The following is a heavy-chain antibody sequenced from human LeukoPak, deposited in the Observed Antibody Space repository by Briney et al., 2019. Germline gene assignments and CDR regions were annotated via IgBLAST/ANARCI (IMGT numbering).Heavy chain of an antibody. Sequence: ASVKVSCKASGYTFTGYFMHWVRQAPGQGLEWMGWINPNSGGTNYAQKFQGRVTMTRDTSISTAYMELSRLRSDDTAVYYCAREEAYCGGDCYSGAFDYWGQGTLVTVSS. J-gene: IGHJ4*02. V-gene: IGHV1-2*02. CDR1: GYTFTGYF. CDR2: INPNSGGT. D-gene: IGHD2-21*01. CDR3: AREEAYCGGDCYSGAFDY.